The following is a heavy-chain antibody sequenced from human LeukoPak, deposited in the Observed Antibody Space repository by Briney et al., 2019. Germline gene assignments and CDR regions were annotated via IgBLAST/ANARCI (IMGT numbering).Heavy chain of an antibody. CDR1: GYTFTSYG. Sequence: GASVKVSCKASGYTFTSYGISWVRQAPGQGLEWMGWISAYNGNTNYAQKLQGRVTMTTDTSTSTAYMELRSLRSDDTAVYYCARDTPEDGYNYLRFDYWGQGTLVTVSS. CDR3: ARDTPEDGYNYLRFDY. J-gene: IGHJ4*02. CDR2: ISAYNGNT. D-gene: IGHD5-24*01. V-gene: IGHV1-18*01.